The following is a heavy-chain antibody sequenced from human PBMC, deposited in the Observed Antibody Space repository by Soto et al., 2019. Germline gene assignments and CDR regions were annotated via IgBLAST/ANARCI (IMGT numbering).Heavy chain of an antibody. J-gene: IGHJ3*02. CDR3: AKDRKAVGEDDFDN. Sequence: GGSPRLSCAASGFTFGNYFMNWVGQGPGKGQEWICIIRCDSGETNYTDSVKGRFTISRDNAKNSLYLQMNSPRAEDTALYYCAKDRKAVGEDDFDNRGQGTTVTDS. CDR1: GFTFGNYF. V-gene: IGHV3-43*01. D-gene: IGHD6-19*01. CDR2: IRCDSGET.